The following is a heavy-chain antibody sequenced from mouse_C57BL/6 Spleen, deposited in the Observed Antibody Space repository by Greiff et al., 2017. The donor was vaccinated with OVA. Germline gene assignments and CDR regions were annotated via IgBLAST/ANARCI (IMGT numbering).Heavy chain of an antibody. CDR1: GYAFSSYW. CDR2: IYPGDGDT. J-gene: IGHJ4*01. Sequence: QVQLQQSGAELVKPGASVQISCKASGYAFSSYWMNWVKQRPGKGLEWIGQIYPGDGDTNYNGKFKGKATLTADKSSSTAYMQLSSLTSEDSAVYFCARETGTEAMDYWGQGTSVTVSS. D-gene: IGHD4-1*01. V-gene: IGHV1-80*01. CDR3: ARETGTEAMDY.